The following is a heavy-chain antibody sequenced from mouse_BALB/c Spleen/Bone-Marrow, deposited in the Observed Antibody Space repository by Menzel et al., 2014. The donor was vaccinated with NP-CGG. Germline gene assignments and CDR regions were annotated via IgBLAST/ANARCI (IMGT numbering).Heavy chain of an antibody. J-gene: IGHJ4*01. V-gene: IGHV1-63*02. CDR3: AIHGEAMDY. CDR2: IYPGAVYT. Sequence: VKLMESGAELVRPGTSVKMSCKAAGYTFTNYWIGWVKQRPGHGLEWIGDIYPGAVYTNYNEKFKGKATLTADTSSSTTYMQLSSLTSEDSAIYYCAIHGEAMDYWGQGTPVTVSS. CDR1: GYTFTNYW.